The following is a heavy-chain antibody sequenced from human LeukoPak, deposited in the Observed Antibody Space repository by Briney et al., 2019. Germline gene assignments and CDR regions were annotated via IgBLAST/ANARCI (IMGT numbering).Heavy chain of an antibody. CDR2: INPNSGGT. D-gene: IGHD3-10*01. Sequence: ASVKVSRKASGYTFTSYGYSWVRQAPGQGLEWMGWINPNSGGTNYAQKFQGRVTMTEDTSTDTAYMELSSLRSEDTAVYYCATMMVRGVARFDPWGQGTLVTVSS. J-gene: IGHJ5*02. CDR1: GYTFTSYG. CDR3: ATMMVRGVARFDP. V-gene: IGHV1-18*01.